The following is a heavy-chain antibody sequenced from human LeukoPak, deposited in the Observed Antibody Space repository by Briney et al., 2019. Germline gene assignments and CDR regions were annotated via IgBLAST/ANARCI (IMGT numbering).Heavy chain of an antibody. CDR2: IKSDIYGGTT. V-gene: IGHV3-49*04. CDR3: TSYSNGWSRHFVY. J-gene: IGHJ4*02. CDR1: GLTFSDYY. D-gene: IGHD6-19*01. Sequence: GGSLRLSCAASGLTFSDYYMSWVRQDPGKGLEWVGFIKSDIYGGTTEYAASVKGRFTISRDESKSIAYLQMNSLKTEDTAVYYCTSYSNGWSRHFVYWGQGTLVSVSS.